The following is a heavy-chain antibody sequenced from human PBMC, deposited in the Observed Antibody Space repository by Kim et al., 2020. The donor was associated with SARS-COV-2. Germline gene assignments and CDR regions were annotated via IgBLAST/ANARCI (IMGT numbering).Heavy chain of an antibody. Sequence: GGSLRLSCAASGFTFSRYDMHWVRQAPGKGLEWVAVISYDGTKNFYADSVKGRFTIFRDNSKNTLYLQMNSLRAEDTAVYYCAKDMFDYWGQGILVTVSS. J-gene: IGHJ4*02. V-gene: IGHV3-30*18. CDR2: ISYDGTKN. CDR1: GFTFSRYD. CDR3: AKDMFDY.